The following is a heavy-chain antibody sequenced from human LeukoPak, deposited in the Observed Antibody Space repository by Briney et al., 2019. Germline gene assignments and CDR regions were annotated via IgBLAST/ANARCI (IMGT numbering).Heavy chain of an antibody. CDR3: ARSGYWAYYYYYYYMDV. V-gene: IGHV3-48*01. CDR2: ISSSSSTI. Sequence: GGSLRLSCAASGFTFSSYSMNWVRQAPGKGLEWVSYISSSSSTIYYADSVKGRFTISRDNAKNSLHLQMNSLRAEDTAVYYCARSGYWAYYYYYYYMDVWGKGTTVTVSS. J-gene: IGHJ6*03. D-gene: IGHD3-22*01. CDR1: GFTFSSYS.